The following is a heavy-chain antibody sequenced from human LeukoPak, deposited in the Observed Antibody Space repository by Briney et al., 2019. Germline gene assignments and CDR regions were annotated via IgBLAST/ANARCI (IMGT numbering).Heavy chain of an antibody. CDR3: ARVSHLRGPLDL. CDR2: ISAYNGNT. D-gene: IGHD1-14*01. CDR1: GGTFSSYA. Sequence: ASVKVSCKASGGTFSSYAISWVRQAPGQGLEWMGWISAYNGNTNYAQKLQGRVTMTTDTSTSTAYMELRSLRSDDTAVYYCARVSHLRGPLDLWGRGTLVTVSS. J-gene: IGHJ2*01. V-gene: IGHV1-18*01.